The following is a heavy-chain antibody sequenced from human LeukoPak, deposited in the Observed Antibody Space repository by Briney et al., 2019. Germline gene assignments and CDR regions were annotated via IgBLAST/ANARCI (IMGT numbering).Heavy chain of an antibody. CDR1: GYTFTIYA. Sequence: ASVTVSFTASGYTFTIYAMHWVRQAPGQRLEWMGWINAGNGNTKYSQKFPGRVTITRDTSASTDYMELNSQRSEDTDVYYCARGDIVVTFDYWGQGTLVTASS. CDR3: ARGDIVVTFDY. J-gene: IGHJ4*02. CDR2: INAGNGNT. V-gene: IGHV1-3*01. D-gene: IGHD5-12*01.